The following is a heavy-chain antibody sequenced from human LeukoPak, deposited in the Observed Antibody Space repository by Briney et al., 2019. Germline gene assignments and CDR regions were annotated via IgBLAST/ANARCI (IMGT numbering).Heavy chain of an antibody. CDR3: ASILYYYDSSHY. CDR2: INPNSGGT. CDR1: GYTFTGYY. D-gene: IGHD3-22*01. J-gene: IGHJ4*02. V-gene: IGHV1-2*06. Sequence: GASVKVSCKASGYTFTGYYMHWVRQAPGQGLEWMGRINPNSGGTNYAQKFQGRVTMTRDTSISTDYMKLSRLRSDDTAVYYCASILYYYDSSHYWGQGTLVTVSS.